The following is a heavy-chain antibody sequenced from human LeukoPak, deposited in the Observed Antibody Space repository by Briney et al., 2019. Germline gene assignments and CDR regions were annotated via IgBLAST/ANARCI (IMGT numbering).Heavy chain of an antibody. CDR3: ARGKAITNRPQLGTRP. CDR2: ISAYNGNT. Sequence: GASVKVSCKASGYTFTSYGISWVRQAPGQGLEWMGWISAYNGNTNYAQKLQGRVTMTTDTSTSTAYMELRSLRSDDTAVYYCARGKAITNRPQLGTRPWGQGTLVTVSS. J-gene: IGHJ5*02. D-gene: IGHD7-27*01. V-gene: IGHV1-18*01. CDR1: GYTFTSYG.